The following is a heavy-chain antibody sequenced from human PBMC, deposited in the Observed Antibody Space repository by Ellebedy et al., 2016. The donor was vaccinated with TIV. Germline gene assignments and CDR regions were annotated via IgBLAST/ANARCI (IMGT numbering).Heavy chain of an antibody. V-gene: IGHV3-30*03. CDR3: ARYNDGIGGLDV. Sequence: GESLKISXAASGFSFSWHWMHWVRQAPGKGLEWMAAVSHDGSDIHYIDSVKGRFIISRDNSKSTLYLQMNSLRADDTAVYFCARYNDGIGGLDVWGQGTTVTVS. J-gene: IGHJ6*02. CDR1: GFSFSWHW. D-gene: IGHD1-26*01. CDR2: VSHDGSDI.